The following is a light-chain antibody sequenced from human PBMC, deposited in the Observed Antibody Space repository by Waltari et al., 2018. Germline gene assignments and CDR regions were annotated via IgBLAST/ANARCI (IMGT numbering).Light chain of an antibody. V-gene: IGKV1-12*01. CDR3: QQGSSVPPT. J-gene: IGKJ1*01. CDR2: GAS. CDR1: HNINTW. Sequence: DIQMTQSPSSVSASIGDRVTITCRASHNINTWLAWYQQKPGKGPNLLIFGASSVQTGVPSRFSSSGSGTFFTLTINGLQPEDSATYFCQQGSSVPPTFGQGTIVEVK.